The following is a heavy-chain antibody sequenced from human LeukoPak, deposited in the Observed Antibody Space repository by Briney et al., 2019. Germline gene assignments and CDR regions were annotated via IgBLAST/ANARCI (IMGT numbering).Heavy chain of an antibody. CDR3: ARDPDRYSSSSVVYFDY. V-gene: IGHV6-1*01. CDR1: GDSVSSNSAA. CDR2: TYYRSKWYN. J-gene: IGHJ4*02. Sequence: SQTLSLTCAISGDSVSSNSAAWNWIRQSPSRGLEWLGRTYYRSKWYNDYAVSVKSRITINPDTSKNQFSLQLNSVTPEDTAVYYCARDPDRYSSSSVVYFDYWGQGTLVTVSS. D-gene: IGHD6-13*01.